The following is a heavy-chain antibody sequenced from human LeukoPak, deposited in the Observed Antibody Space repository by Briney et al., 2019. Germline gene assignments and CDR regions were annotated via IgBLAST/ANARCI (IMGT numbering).Heavy chain of an antibody. CDR3: ARAPWAYGNYVHAFDI. CDR2: IYSGGRI. CDR1: GGSFRGDYY. J-gene: IGHJ3*02. D-gene: IGHD4-11*01. V-gene: IGHV4-39*07. Sequence: SETLSLTCTVSGGSFRGDYYWAWIRQPPGKGLEWIGSIYSGGRIYYNPSLKSRVSISIDTSNNDLSLKVTSVTAADTAGYYCARAPWAYGNYVHAFDIWGQGTMVTVSA.